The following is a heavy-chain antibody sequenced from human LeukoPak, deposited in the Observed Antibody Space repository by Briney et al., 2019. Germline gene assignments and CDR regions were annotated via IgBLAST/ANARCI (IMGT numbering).Heavy chain of an antibody. Sequence: ASVKVSCKASGYTSTSYYMHWVRQAPGQGLEWMGIINPSGGSTSYAQKFQGRVTMTRDTSTSTVYMELSSLRSEDTAVYYCARATSSPHDYSNYNNWFDPWGQGTLVTVSS. CDR1: GYTSTSYY. CDR2: INPSGGST. CDR3: ARATSSPHDYSNYNNWFDP. D-gene: IGHD4-4*01. V-gene: IGHV1-46*01. J-gene: IGHJ5*02.